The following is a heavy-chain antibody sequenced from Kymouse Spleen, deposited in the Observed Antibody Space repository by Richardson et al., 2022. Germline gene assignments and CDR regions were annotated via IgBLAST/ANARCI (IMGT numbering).Heavy chain of an antibody. CDR3: AREIAAGTTTIRWFDP. CDR1: GGSVSSGSYY. D-gene: IGHD6-13*01. J-gene: IGHJ5*02. V-gene: IGHV4-61*01. CDR2: IYYSGST. Sequence: QVQLQESGPGLVKPSETLSLTCTVSGGSVSSGSYYWSWIRQPPGKGLEWIGYIYYSGSTNYNPSLKSRVTISVDTSKNQFSLKLSSVTAADTAVYYCAREIAAGTTTIRWFDPWGQGTLVTVSS.